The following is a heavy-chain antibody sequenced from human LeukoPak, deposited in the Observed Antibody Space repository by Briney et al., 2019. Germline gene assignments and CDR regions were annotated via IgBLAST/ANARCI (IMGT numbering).Heavy chain of an antibody. CDR2: IGGSGSDT. D-gene: IGHD2-15*01. CDR1: GFTFSDDY. CDR3: VRHTRTAAF. Sequence: GGSLRLSCAASGFTFSDDYMTWIRQVPGKGLESIAYIGGSGSDTNHADSVRGRFTISRDNARSSLFLQMNSLTAEDSAVYFCVRHTRTAAFWGQGALVTVSS. V-gene: IGHV3-11*06. J-gene: IGHJ4*02.